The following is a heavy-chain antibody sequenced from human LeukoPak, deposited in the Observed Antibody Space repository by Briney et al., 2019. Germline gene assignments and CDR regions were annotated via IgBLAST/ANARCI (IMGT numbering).Heavy chain of an antibody. CDR3: AKTRPLDSSSWSHGDY. J-gene: IGHJ4*02. D-gene: IGHD6-13*01. CDR1: GFTFSPYW. CDR2: INGDASTT. Sequence: GGSLRLSCAASGFTFSPYWMHWVRQAPGKGLVWVSHINGDASTTIYADSVKGRFTISRDNARNTLYLQMNSLRAEDTAVYYCAKTRPLDSSSWSHGDYWGQGTLVTVSS. V-gene: IGHV3-74*01.